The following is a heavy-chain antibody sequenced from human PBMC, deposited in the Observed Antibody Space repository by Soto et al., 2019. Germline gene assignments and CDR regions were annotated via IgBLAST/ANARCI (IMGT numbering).Heavy chain of an antibody. CDR3: ARTGYSSSWYTGGARYYYYYGMDV. Sequence: LGGSLRLSCAASGFTFSSYSMNWVRQAPGKGLEWVSYISSSSSNIYYADSVKGRFTISRDNAKNSLYLQMNSLRDEDTAVYYCARTGYSSSWYTGGARYYYYYGMDVWGQGTTVTVSS. CDR2: ISSSSSNI. D-gene: IGHD6-13*01. V-gene: IGHV3-48*02. J-gene: IGHJ6*02. CDR1: GFTFSSYS.